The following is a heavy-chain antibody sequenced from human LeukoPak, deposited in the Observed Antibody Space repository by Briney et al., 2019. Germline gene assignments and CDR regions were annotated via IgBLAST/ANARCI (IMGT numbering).Heavy chain of an antibody. CDR3: ARGSGWYYY. V-gene: IGHV4-59*01. CDR1: GGSISSYY. D-gene: IGHD6-19*01. CDR2: IYYSGST. J-gene: IGHJ4*02. Sequence: SETLSLTCTVSGGSISSYYWSWIRQPPGKGLEWIGYIYYSGSTNYNPSLKSRVTISVDASKNQFSLKLSSVTAADTAVYYCARGSGWYYYWGQGTLVTVSS.